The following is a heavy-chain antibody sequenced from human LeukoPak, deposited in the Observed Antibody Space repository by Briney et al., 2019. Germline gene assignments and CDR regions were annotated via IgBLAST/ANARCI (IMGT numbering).Heavy chain of an antibody. CDR1: GGSITSYY. J-gene: IGHJ5*01. D-gene: IGHD3-22*01. V-gene: IGHV4-59*08. CDR3: ASSYFYDGNRYFDC. Sequence: TSETLSLTCNVSGGSITSYYWNWIRQPPGKGLEWIGYIYYTGSTNSNPSLKSRLTISLDTSKKQFSLKLSSVTAADTAIYYCASSYFYDGNRYFDCWGQGALVTVSS. CDR2: IYYTGST.